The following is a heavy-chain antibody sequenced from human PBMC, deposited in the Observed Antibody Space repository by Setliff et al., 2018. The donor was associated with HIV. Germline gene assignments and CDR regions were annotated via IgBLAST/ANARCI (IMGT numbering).Heavy chain of an antibody. CDR1: GGSFSSGNYY. V-gene: IGHV4-39*01. CDR2: MSYSGTT. Sequence: SETLSLTCTVSGGSFSSGNYYWAWIRQPPGEGLEWIGGMSYSGTTYYNPSLKSRVTLSVDPSKNQFSLKLSSVTAADTAVYYCARLAGGYADYWGQGTLVTVSS. CDR3: ARLAGGYADY. J-gene: IGHJ4*02. D-gene: IGHD5-12*01.